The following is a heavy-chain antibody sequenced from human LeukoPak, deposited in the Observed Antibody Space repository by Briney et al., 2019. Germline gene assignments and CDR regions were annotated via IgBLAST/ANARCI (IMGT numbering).Heavy chain of an antibody. CDR3: ARNSLDTLTGYFDY. J-gene: IGHJ4*02. CDR2: FNTIGST. V-gene: IGHV4-4*07. CDR1: GGSISNYY. Sequence: SETLSLTCTVSGGSISNYYWSWIRQPAGKGLEWIGRFNTIGSTNYNPSLKSRVTISVDKSKNQFSLKVNSVNAADTDVYYFARNSLDTLTGYFDYWGQGTLVTVSS. D-gene: IGHD3-9*01.